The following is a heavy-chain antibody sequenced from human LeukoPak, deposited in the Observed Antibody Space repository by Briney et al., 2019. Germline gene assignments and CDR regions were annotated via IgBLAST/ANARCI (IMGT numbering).Heavy chain of an antibody. CDR2: IYTGGSI. V-gene: IGHV3-66*02. CDR3: GTGRLEPAYCSSTSCFTGFGN. D-gene: IGHD2-2*02. J-gene: IGHJ4*02. Sequence: GGSLRLSCAASGFTVSRNCMSWVRQAPGKGLEWDSFIYTGGSINYADSVRGRFTISRENSRNTLSRQMNSLRPAGRAVYWGGTGRLEPAYCSSTSCFTGFGNWGQGTLVTVSS. CDR1: GFTVSRNC.